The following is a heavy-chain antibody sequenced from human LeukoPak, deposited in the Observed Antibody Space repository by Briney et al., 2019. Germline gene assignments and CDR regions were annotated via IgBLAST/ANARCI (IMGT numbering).Heavy chain of an antibody. Sequence: PGGSLRLSCAGSGFTFNDYAMHWVRQAPGKGLEYVAGINSKGGSTYYATSVKGRVTISRDNSKNTLHLQMGSLRAEDMAFYYCARERYSPYDFDALDIWGRGTMVTVSP. D-gene: IGHD3-3*01. V-gene: IGHV3-64*01. CDR3: ARERYSPYDFDALDI. CDR1: GFTFNDYA. J-gene: IGHJ3*02. CDR2: INSKGGST.